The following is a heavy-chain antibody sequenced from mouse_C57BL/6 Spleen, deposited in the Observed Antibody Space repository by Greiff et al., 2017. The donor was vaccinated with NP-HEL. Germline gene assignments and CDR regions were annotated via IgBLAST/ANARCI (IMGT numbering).Heavy chain of an antibody. CDR2: IYPGSGST. CDR3: ARGYGYDEYYFDY. J-gene: IGHJ2*01. D-gene: IGHD2-2*01. V-gene: IGHV1-55*01. Sequence: QVQLQQPGAELVKPGASVKMSCKASGYTFTSYWITWVKQRPGQGLEWIGDIYPGSGSTNYNEKFKSKATLTVDTSSSTAYMQRSSLTSEDSAVYYCARGYGYDEYYFDYWGQGTTLTVSS. CDR1: GYTFTSYW.